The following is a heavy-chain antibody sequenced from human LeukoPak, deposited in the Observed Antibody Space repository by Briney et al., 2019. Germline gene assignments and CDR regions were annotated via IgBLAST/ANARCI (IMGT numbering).Heavy chain of an antibody. V-gene: IGHV1-2*02. Sequence: ASVKVSCKASGYSFTGYYMHWVRQAPGQGLEWMGWINPKSGATSYAQTFQGRVTLTRDTSISTAYMELKWLRSDDTAVYYCAPSGTYRSTDYHFDYWGQGALVTVSS. CDR2: INPKSGAT. J-gene: IGHJ4*02. CDR3: APSGTYRSTDYHFDY. CDR1: GYSFTGYY. D-gene: IGHD1-7*01.